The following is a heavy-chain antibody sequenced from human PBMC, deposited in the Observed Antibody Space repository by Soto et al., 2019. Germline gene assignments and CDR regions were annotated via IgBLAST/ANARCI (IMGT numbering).Heavy chain of an antibody. J-gene: IGHJ4*02. D-gene: IGHD6-19*01. CDR3: ARAESGWYMVY. CDR1: GHSISSYY. V-gene: IGHV4-59*01. Sequence: QVQLQESGPGLVKPSETLSLTCTVSGHSISSYYGSWIRQPPGKGLEWIGYISYSGSTNYNPSLKSRVTISVDTSKNQFSLKLTSVTAADTAVYYCARAESGWYMVYWGQGTLVTVSS. CDR2: ISYSGST.